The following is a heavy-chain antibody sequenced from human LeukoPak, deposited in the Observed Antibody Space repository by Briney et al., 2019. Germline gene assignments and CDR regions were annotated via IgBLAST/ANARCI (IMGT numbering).Heavy chain of an antibody. D-gene: IGHD5-18*01. CDR1: GGSFSDYS. J-gene: IGHJ6*03. CDR3: ARIGYSFSINDWSRTGLGAYPTKYYYYMDV. Sequence: SETLSLTCAVYGGSFSDYSWSWIRQPPGKGLEWMGEIKPSGGTNHNPSLMSRVSMSVDTSKNQISLRVSSVTAADTAVYYCARIGYSFSINDWSRTGLGAYPTKYYYYMDVWGKGTTVTVSS. CDR2: IKPSGGT. V-gene: IGHV4-34*01.